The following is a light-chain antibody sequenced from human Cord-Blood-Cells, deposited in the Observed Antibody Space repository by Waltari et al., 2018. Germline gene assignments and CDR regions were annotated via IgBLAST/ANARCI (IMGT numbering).Light chain of an antibody. V-gene: IGLV2-14*01. Sequence: QSALTQPASVSGSPGQSITISCTGTSSDVGGYNYVSWYQPHPGKAPNLMIYDVSNRPSGVSNRFSGSKSSNTASLTISGLQAEDEADYYCSSYTSSSTVVFGGGTKLTVL. J-gene: IGLJ2*01. CDR2: DVS. CDR3: SSYTSSSTVV. CDR1: SSDVGGYNY.